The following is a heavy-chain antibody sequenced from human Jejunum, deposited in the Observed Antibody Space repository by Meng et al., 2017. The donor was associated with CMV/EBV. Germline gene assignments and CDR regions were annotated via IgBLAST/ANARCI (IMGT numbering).Heavy chain of an antibody. CDR3: ASGFCGSTTCYREFDY. J-gene: IGHJ4*02. V-gene: IGHV3-21*01. CDR1: TSYT. Sequence: TSYTMSWVRQVPGKGLEWVSSISTHSSYISYADSVKGRFTISRDNAKNSLYLQMDSLRAEDTAVYYCASGFCGSTTCYREFDYWGQGTLVTVSS. CDR2: ISTHSSYI. D-gene: IGHD2-2*01.